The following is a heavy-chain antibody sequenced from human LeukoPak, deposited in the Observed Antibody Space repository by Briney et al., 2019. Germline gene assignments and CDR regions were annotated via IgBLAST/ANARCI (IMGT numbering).Heavy chain of an antibody. D-gene: IGHD1/OR15-1a*01. CDR2: IRQDGSVQ. Sequence: GGSLRLSCAASGFTFSSYWMSWVRQAPGEGLEWVANIRQDGSVQNYVDSVKGRFTISRDNPKNSVYLQMSSLRAEDTAVYYCLVTTRSRGFDYWGQGTLVTVSS. CDR3: LVTTRSRGFDY. CDR1: GFTFSSYW. V-gene: IGHV3-7*01. J-gene: IGHJ4*02.